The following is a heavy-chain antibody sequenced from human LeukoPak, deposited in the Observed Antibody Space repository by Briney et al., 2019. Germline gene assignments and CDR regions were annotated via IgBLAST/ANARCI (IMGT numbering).Heavy chain of an antibody. CDR3: ARGAYSRPSALRLAGYY. V-gene: IGHV1-8*03. CDR2: MNPNSGNT. D-gene: IGHD6-13*01. Sequence: ASVKVSCKASGYTFTSYDINWVRQATGQGLEWMGWMNPNSGNTGYAQKFQGRVTITRNTSISTAYMELSSLRSEDTAVYYCARGAYSRPSALRLAGYYWGQGTLVTVSS. CDR1: GYTFTSYD. J-gene: IGHJ4*02.